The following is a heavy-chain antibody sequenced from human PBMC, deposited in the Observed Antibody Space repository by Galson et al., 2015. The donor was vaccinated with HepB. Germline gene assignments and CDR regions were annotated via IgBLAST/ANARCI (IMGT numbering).Heavy chain of an antibody. CDR3: VRNYYDSSGFYYLSDY. D-gene: IGHD3-22*01. J-gene: IGHJ4*02. V-gene: IGHV3-64D*06. Sequence: SLRLSCAASGFTFSNYAMHWVRQTPGKGLEYVSTISSNGGNTYYADSVKGRFTISRDNSKNTLYLQMSSVRTEDTAVYYCVRNYYDSSGFYYLSDYWGQGTLVTVSS. CDR2: ISSNGGNT. CDR1: GFTFSNYA.